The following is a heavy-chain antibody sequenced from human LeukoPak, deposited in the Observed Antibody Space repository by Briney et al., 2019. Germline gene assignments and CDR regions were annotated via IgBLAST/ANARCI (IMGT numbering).Heavy chain of an antibody. CDR2: ISSSGSTI. V-gene: IGHV3-48*03. J-gene: IGHJ4*02. D-gene: IGHD2-15*01. CDR1: GFTFSSYE. CDR3: ARGRRASPGYCSGGSCYEFDYYFDY. Sequence: GGSLRLSCAASGFTFSSYEMNWVRQAPGKGLEWVSYISSSGSTIYYAYSVKGRFTISRDNAKNSLYLQMNSPRAEDTAVYYCARGRRASPGYCSGGSCYEFDYYFDYWGQGTLVTVSS.